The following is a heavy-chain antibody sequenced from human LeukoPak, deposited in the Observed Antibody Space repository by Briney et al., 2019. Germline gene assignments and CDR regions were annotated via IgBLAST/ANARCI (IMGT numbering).Heavy chain of an antibody. J-gene: IGHJ3*02. CDR1: GFTFSSYW. CDR2: IKQDGSEK. V-gene: IGHV3-7*04. Sequence: PGGSLRLSCAASGFTFSSYWMSWVRQAPGKGLEWVANIKQDGSEKYYVDSVKGRFTISRDNAKNSLYLQMNSLRAEDTAVYYCARGIAVAGSPRGDDAFDIWGQGTMVTVSS. D-gene: IGHD6-19*01. CDR3: ARGIAVAGSPRGDDAFDI.